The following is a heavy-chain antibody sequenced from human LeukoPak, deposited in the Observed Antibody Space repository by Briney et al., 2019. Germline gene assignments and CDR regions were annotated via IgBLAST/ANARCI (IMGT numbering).Heavy chain of an antibody. CDR2: IPPHGSYQ. D-gene: IGHD3-10*01. V-gene: IGHV3-30*03. CDR3: ATARVDYGMPV. Sequence: SGGSLRLSCAASGFTFSSSGMHWVRQAPGKGLEWVAVIPPHGSYQYYADSVKGRFTISRDNSKNTLYLQMSSLRVEDTAVYHCATARVDYGMPVWGQGTTVTVSS. CDR1: GFTFSSSG. J-gene: IGHJ6*02.